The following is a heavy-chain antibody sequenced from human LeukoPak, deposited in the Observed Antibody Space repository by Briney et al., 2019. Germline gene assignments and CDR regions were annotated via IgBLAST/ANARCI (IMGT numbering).Heavy chain of an antibody. CDR1: GFTFSIYA. D-gene: IGHD3-22*01. Sequence: GGSLRLSCAASGFTFSIYAMSWVRQAPGKGLQWVSSITSSGDGTYYADSVKGRFTISRDNSENLLYLQMNSLRVEDTAVYFCAKDRPNYYGSNGHYYRRDGDYWGQGTLVTVSS. CDR2: ITSSGDGT. CDR3: AKDRPNYYGSNGHYYRRDGDY. V-gene: IGHV3-23*01. J-gene: IGHJ4*02.